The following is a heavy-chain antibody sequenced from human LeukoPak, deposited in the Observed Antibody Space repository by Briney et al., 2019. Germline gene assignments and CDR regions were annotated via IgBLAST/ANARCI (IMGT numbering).Heavy chain of an antibody. CDR2: IMPLFGTA. J-gene: IGHJ5*02. V-gene: IGHV1-69*05. CDR1: GGTFNNSA. Sequence: SVRVSCRTSGGTFNNSAISWVRQAPGQGLEWLGGIMPLFGTAGYAQKFQGRVTITKDESTRTVYLELTSLTSDDTAVYYCARDVHGDYGSGWFDPWGQGTLVSVSS. D-gene: IGHD4-17*01. CDR3: ARDVHGDYGSGWFDP.